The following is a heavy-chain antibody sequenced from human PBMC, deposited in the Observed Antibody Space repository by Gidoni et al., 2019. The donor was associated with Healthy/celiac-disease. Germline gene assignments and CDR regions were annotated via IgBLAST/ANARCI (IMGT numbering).Heavy chain of an antibody. J-gene: IGHJ3*02. CDR3: VKEADSSGYWADAFDI. V-gene: IGHV3-64D*08. CDR2: ISSNGGST. Sequence: EVQLVESGGGLVQPGGSLMLSCSASGFTFISYAMHWVRQAPGKGLEYVSAISSNGGSTYYADSVKGRFTISRDNSKNTLYLQMSSLRAEDTAVYYCVKEADSSGYWADAFDIWGQGTMVTVSS. D-gene: IGHD3-22*01. CDR1: GFTFISYA.